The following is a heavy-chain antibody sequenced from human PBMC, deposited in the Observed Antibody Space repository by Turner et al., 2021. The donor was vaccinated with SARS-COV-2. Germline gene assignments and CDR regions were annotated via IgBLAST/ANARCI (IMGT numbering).Heavy chain of an antibody. CDR1: GGSISSKS. CDR2: FYKIGSI. V-gene: IGHV4-59*01. CDR3: PTCPLPIRSIDSWRYG. J-gene: IGHJ4*02. D-gene: IGHD2-15*01. Sequence: KHSENLSLTCTVSGGSISSKSWSWIRQSPGRGLEWIGYFYKIGSIDDNPTLRSRVTISVDTSKNQLFFFQTEDAARDIGVTEVPTCPLPIRSIDSWRYGGGQGTLVTVSS.